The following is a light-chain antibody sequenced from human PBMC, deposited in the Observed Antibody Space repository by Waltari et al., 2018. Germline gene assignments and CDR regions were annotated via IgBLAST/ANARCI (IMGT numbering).Light chain of an antibody. CDR3: CTYAGSSTWV. V-gene: IGLV2-23*01. CDR2: EAY. J-gene: IGLJ3*02. Sequence: QSALAQPASVSGSPGQSVTISCTGAGSDVGISNVVSWYQQHPGKDPKLMMYEAYKRPSGVSNRFAGSKSGNTASLTISGLQTDDEAEYYCCTYAGSSTWVFGGGTKLTVL. CDR1: GSDVGISNV.